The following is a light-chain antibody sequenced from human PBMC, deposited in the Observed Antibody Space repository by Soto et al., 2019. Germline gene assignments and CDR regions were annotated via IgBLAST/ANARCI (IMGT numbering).Light chain of an antibody. CDR3: QQLKNYPLT. J-gene: IGKJ4*01. CDR2: AAP. CDR1: QGISSY. V-gene: IGKV1-9*01. Sequence: DIQLTQSPSFLSASVGDRVTITCRASQGISSYLAWYQQRAGKAPKFLMYAAPTLQSGVPSRFSGCGSGTEFALTISSLQPEDFATYYCQQLKNYPLTFGGGTKVEI.